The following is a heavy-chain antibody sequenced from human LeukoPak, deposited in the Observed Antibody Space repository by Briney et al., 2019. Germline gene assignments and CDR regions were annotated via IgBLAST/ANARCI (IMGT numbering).Heavy chain of an antibody. V-gene: IGHV3-30*03. CDR3: ARGPGLIPSYFDWLSSVYYYYGMDV. Sequence: PGGSLRLSCAASGFTFSSYGMHWVRQAPGKGLEWVAVISYDGSNKYYADSVKGRFTISRDNSKNTLYLQMNSLRAEDTAVYYCARGPGLIPSYFDWLSSVYYYYGMDVWGQGTTVTVSS. D-gene: IGHD3-9*01. J-gene: IGHJ6*02. CDR2: ISYDGSNK. CDR1: GFTFSSYG.